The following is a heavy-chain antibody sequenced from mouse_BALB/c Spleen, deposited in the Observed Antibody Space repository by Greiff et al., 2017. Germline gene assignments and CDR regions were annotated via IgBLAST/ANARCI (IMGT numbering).Heavy chain of an antibody. CDR2: INSNGGST. CDR3: ASYYYGRYFDV. D-gene: IGHD1-1*01. J-gene: IGHJ1*01. V-gene: IGHV5-6-3*01. CDR1: GFTFSSYG. Sequence: DVKLVESGGGLVQPGGSLKLSCAASGFTFSSYGMSWVRQTPDKRLELVATINSNGGSTYYPDSVKGRFTISRDNAKNTLYLQMSSLKSEDTAMYYCASYYYGRYFDVWGAGTTVTVSS.